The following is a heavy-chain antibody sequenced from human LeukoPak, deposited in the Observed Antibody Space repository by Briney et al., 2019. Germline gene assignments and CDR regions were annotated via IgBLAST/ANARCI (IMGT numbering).Heavy chain of an antibody. Sequence: GASVKVSCKASGYTFTSYGISWVRQAPGQGLEWMGWISGDNDNTNYAQKFQGRVTMTTDTSTSTAYMELRSLRSDDTAMYYCARDKLNPVYLRNWGQGTMVTVSS. CDR3: ARDKLNPVYLRN. CDR2: ISGDNDNT. J-gene: IGHJ3*01. D-gene: IGHD5/OR15-5a*01. V-gene: IGHV1-18*01. CDR1: GYTFTSYG.